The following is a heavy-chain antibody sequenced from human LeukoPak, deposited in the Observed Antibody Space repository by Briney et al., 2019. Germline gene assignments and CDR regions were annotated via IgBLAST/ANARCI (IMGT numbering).Heavy chain of an antibody. D-gene: IGHD6-19*01. J-gene: IGHJ4*02. V-gene: IGHV4-4*02. CDR2: IYHSGST. CDR3: ARGTLYSGWSYYFDY. Sequence: SETLSLTCAVSGGSISSSNWWSWVRQPPGKGLEWIGEIYHSGSTNYNPSLKSRVTISVDKSMNQFSLKLSSVTAADTAMYYCARGTLYSGWSYYFDYWGQGSQVTVSS. CDR1: GGSISSSNW.